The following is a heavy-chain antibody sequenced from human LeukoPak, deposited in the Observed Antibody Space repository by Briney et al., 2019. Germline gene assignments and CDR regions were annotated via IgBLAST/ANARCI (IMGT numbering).Heavy chain of an antibody. D-gene: IGHD5-12*01. V-gene: IGHV4-39*07. CDR3: ARERADSGYPLYNWFDP. CDR1: GGSISSSTYY. J-gene: IGHJ5*02. Sequence: SETLSLTCTVSGGSISSSTYYWGWIRQPPGKGLEWIGSIFYSGRTYYNPSLKSRVTMSVDTSKNQFSLRLSSVNAADTAVYYCARERADSGYPLYNWFDPWGQGTLVTVSS. CDR2: IFYSGRT.